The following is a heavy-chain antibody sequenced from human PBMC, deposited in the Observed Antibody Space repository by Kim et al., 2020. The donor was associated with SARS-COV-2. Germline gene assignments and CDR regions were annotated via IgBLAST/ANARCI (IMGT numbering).Heavy chain of an antibody. CDR1: GFTFDDFT. Sequence: GGSLRLSCAASGFTFDDFTMHWVRQRPGKGLEWVSMISWDGGSTYYADSVKGRCTISRDNTRNSLFLQMNNLRGEDTALYYCAKDFSVTIVAAVGSFFDSWGQGALVTVSA. J-gene: IGHJ4*02. V-gene: IGHV3-43*01. D-gene: IGHD4-17*01. CDR3: AKDFSVTIVAAVGSFFDS. CDR2: ISWDGGST.